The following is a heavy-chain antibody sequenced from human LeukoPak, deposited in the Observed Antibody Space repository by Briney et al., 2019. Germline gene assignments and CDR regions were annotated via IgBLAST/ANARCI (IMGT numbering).Heavy chain of an antibody. J-gene: IGHJ4*02. V-gene: IGHV3-7*04. CDR1: GFTVSTYY. D-gene: IGHD5-24*01. Sequence: PGGSLRLSCAASGFTVSTYYMSWVRQAPGKGLECVANIKQDGSKKSYVDSVKGRFTISRDNAKNSLYLQMNSLRAEDTAIYYCTRVGYIDEGIDYWGQGTLVTVSS. CDR2: IKQDGSKK. CDR3: TRVGYIDEGIDY.